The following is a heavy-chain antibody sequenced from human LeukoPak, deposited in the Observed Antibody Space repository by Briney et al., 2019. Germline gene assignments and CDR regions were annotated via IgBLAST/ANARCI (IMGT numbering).Heavy chain of an antibody. CDR3: ASVRYCSSTSCNTGAFDI. CDR1: GFTFSSYA. V-gene: IGHV3-23*01. D-gene: IGHD2-2*02. Sequence: GGSLRLSCAASGFTFSSYAMSWVRQAPGKGLEWVSAISGSGGSTYYADSVKGRFTISRDNSKNTLYLQMNSLRAEDTAVYYCASVRYCSSTSCNTGAFDIWGQGTMVTVSS. CDR2: ISGSGGST. J-gene: IGHJ3*02.